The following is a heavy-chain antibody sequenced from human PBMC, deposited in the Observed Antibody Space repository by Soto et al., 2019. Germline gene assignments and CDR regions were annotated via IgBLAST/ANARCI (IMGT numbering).Heavy chain of an antibody. CDR2: ISYDGSNK. V-gene: IGHV3-30-3*01. CDR1: GFTFSSYA. CDR3: ARDKTLDFWSGYFLY. Sequence: GGSLRLSCAASGFTFSSYAMHWVRQAPGKGLEWVAVISYDGSNKYYADSVKGRFTISRDNSKNTLYLQMNSLRAEDTAVYYCARDKTLDFWSGYFLYWGQGTLVTVSS. D-gene: IGHD3-3*01. J-gene: IGHJ4*02.